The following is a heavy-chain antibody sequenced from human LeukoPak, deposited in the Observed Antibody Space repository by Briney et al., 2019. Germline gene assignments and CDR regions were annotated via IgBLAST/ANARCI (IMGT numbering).Heavy chain of an antibody. CDR2: ISGSGGAT. D-gene: IGHD3-10*01. V-gene: IGHV3-23*01. CDR3: ARGGVDHYGSGTYYLMYYFDH. CDR1: GFTFNTYG. J-gene: IGHJ4*02. Sequence: GGSLRLSCAASGFTFNTYGMSWVRQAPGKGLEWVSGISGSGGATYYADSVKGRFTVSRDDPHNTLYLQMNSVRAEDTAVYFCARGGVDHYGSGTYYLMYYFDHWGQGALVTVSS.